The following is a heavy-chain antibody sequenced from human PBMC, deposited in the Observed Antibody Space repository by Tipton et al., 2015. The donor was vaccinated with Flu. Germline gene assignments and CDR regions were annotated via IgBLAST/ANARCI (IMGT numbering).Heavy chain of an antibody. V-gene: IGHV3-7*03. CDR2: INQDGSEE. CDR3: APTPGAVAGNPGYYWGMDF. Sequence: SLRLSCAASGFPFSEFWMHWVRQAPGKGLEWVAHINQDGSEESYVESVKGRFTISRDNARKSLYLQMNSLRAEDTAVYYCAPTPGAVAGNPGYYWGMDFWGPGTMVTVSS. CDR1: GFPFSEFW. J-gene: IGHJ6*02. D-gene: IGHD6-19*01.